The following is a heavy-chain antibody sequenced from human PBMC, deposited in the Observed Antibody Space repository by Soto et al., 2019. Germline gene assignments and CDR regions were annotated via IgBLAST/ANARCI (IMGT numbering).Heavy chain of an antibody. Sequence: QVQLVQSETEVKKPGASVKVSCKASGYIFTNYDITWVRQAPGQGLEWMGWVSGYNGNTKYAQKFQDRVTMTTDTSTSTVYMELRSLRSDDTAVYYCARFGSVPYYYYGVDVWGQGTTVFVSS. V-gene: IGHV1-18*01. CDR3: ARFGSVPYYYYGVDV. CDR2: VSGYNGNT. CDR1: GYIFTNYD. D-gene: IGHD3-10*01. J-gene: IGHJ6*02.